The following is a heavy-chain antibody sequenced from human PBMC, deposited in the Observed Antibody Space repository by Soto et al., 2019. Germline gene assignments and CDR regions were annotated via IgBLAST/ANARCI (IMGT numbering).Heavy chain of an antibody. V-gene: IGHV4-4*02. D-gene: IGHD2-15*01. J-gene: IGHJ5*02. CDR1: GASISSTYW. CDR3: ATLPPRIVVVMTDLPT. Sequence: TLSLTCFVSGASISSTYWWSWVRQTPGKRLEWIGQIYHTGTTSYNPSLKNRVTISLDKSNNQFSLRLTSMTAADTAVYYCATLPPRIVVVMTDLPTWGQGTLVTVSS. CDR2: IYHTGTT.